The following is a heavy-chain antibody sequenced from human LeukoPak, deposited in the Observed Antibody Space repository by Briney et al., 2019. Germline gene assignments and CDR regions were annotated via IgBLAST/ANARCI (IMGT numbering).Heavy chain of an antibody. CDR3: ARDYSNGCYWYFDL. D-gene: IGHD4-11*01. CDR2: IYSGGST. J-gene: IGHJ2*01. V-gene: IGHV3-53*01. Sequence: GGSLRLSCAASGFTFSSYSMNWVRQAPGKGLEWVSVIYSGGSTYYADSVKGRFTISRDNSKNTLYLQMNSLRAEDTAVYYCARDYSNGCYWYFDLWGRGTLVTVSS. CDR1: GFTFSSYS.